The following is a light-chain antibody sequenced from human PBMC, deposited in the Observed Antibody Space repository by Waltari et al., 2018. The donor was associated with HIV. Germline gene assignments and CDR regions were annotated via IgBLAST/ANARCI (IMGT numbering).Light chain of an antibody. CDR1: KLGDKN. J-gene: IGLJ2*01. Sequence: SYELTQPPSVSVSPGQTASITCSGDKLGDKNACWYQLKPGQSPVLVIFQDRKRPSGIPERFSGSNSGNTATLTISGTQAMDEADYYCQAWDTSTAVFGGGTKLTVL. CDR3: QAWDTSTAV. V-gene: IGLV3-1*01. CDR2: QDR.